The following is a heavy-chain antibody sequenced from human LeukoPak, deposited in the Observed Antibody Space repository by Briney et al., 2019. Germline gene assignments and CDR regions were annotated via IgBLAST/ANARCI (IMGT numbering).Heavy chain of an antibody. Sequence: GASVNVSCKASGGTFSSYAISWVRQAPGQGVEWMGGIIPIFGTANYTQKFQGRVTITADESTSTAYMELSSLRSEDTAVYYCASGGIAVAASYYYYGMDVWGKGTTVTVSS. D-gene: IGHD6-19*01. CDR1: GGTFSSYA. CDR3: ASGGIAVAASYYYYGMDV. V-gene: IGHV1-69*01. J-gene: IGHJ6*04. CDR2: IIPIFGTA.